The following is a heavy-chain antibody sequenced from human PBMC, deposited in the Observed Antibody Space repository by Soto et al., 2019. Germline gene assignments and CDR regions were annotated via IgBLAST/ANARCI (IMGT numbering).Heavy chain of an antibody. V-gene: IGHV3-30*18. Sequence: PGGSLRLSCAASGFTFSSYGMHWVRQAPGKGLEWVAVISYDGSDKYYAESVKGRFTISRDNSKNTLSLQMNSLTAEDTAVYFCAKRRGAGGHFDYWGQGAMVTVYS. CDR2: ISYDGSDK. D-gene: IGHD2-15*01. CDR3: AKRRGAGGHFDY. J-gene: IGHJ4*02. CDR1: GFTFSSYG.